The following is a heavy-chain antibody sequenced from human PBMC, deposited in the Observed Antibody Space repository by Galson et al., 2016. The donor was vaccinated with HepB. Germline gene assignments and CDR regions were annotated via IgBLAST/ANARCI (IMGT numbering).Heavy chain of an antibody. J-gene: IGHJ4*02. Sequence: SLRLSCAGSGFNFNYYGIDWVRQAPGKGLEWVSYINSGGSSVDYAESVKGRFTISRDRAKVYLQMNSLRAEDTGVYYCARGGAGRPDYWGQGTLVTVSS. CDR1: GFNFNYYG. D-gene: IGHD6-6*01. CDR3: ARGGAGRPDY. V-gene: IGHV3-48*01. CDR2: INSGGSSV.